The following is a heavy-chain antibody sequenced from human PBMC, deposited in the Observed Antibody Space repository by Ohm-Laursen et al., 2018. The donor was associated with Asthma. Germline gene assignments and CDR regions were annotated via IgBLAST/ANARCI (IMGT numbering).Heavy chain of an antibody. V-gene: IGHV3-7*01. J-gene: IGHJ3*02. CDR3: ATNYGGNSEDAFDI. CDR2: IKQDGSEK. Sequence: SLRLSCSASGFTFSSYAMSWVRQAPGKGLEWVANIKQDGSEKYYVDSVKGRFTISRDNAKNSLYLQMNSLRAEDTAVYYCATNYGGNSEDAFDIWGQGTMVTVSS. D-gene: IGHD4-23*01. CDR1: GFTFSSYA.